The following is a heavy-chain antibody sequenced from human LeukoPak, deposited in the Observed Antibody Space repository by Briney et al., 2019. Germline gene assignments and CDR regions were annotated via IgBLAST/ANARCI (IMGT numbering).Heavy chain of an antibody. Sequence: PGGSLRLSCAASGFTFSSYAMHWVRQAPGKGLEWVAVISYDGSNKYYADSVKGRFTISRDNSKNTLYLQMNSLRAEDTAVYYCARDARVYQLLFAGWFDPWGQGTLVTVSS. CDR3: ARDARVYQLLFAGWFDP. CDR1: GFTFSSYA. CDR2: ISYDGSNK. J-gene: IGHJ5*02. V-gene: IGHV3-30*04. D-gene: IGHD2-2*01.